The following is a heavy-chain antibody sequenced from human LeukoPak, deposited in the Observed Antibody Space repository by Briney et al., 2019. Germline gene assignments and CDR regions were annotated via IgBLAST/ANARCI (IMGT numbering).Heavy chain of an antibody. CDR1: GFTFSSYW. CDR2: IYYSGST. D-gene: IGHD6-6*01. CDR3: ARAYSSSFPFDF. Sequence: GSLRLSCAASGFTFSSYWMSWIRQSPGKGLEWIGYIYYSGSTNYNPSLTSRVTISVDMSKSQFSLKLTSVTAADTAMYYCARAYSSSFPFDFWGQGALVTVSS. J-gene: IGHJ4*02. V-gene: IGHV4-59*01.